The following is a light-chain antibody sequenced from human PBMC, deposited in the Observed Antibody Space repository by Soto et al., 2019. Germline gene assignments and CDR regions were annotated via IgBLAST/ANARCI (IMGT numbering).Light chain of an antibody. J-gene: IGLJ1*01. CDR1: VLPRHY. CDR2: EDS. CDR3: QSADSRGTYV. Sequence: SYELTQPPSVSVSPGQTARITCSGNVLPRHYTYWYQQKPGQAPVLVIYEDSERPSGIPERFSGSSSGTTVTLTISGVQAEDEADYYCQSADSRGTYVFGTGTKLTVL. V-gene: IGLV3-25*02.